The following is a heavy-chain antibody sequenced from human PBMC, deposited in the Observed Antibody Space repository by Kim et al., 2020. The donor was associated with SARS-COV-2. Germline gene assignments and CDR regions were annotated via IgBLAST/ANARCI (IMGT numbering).Heavy chain of an antibody. CDR3: ARHEASMLGGFDY. CDR1: GGSISSYY. D-gene: IGHD3-16*01. J-gene: IGHJ4*02. V-gene: IGHV4-59*08. Sequence: SETLSLTCTVSGGSISSYYWSWIRQPPGKGLEWIGHIYYIGSTNYNPSLKSRFTISVDTSKNQFSLKLSSVTATDTAVYYCARHEASMLGGFDYWGQGTL. CDR2: IYYIGST.